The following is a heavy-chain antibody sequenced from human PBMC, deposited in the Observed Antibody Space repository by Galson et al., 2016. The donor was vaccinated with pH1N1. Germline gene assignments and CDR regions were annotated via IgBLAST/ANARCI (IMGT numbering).Heavy chain of an antibody. CDR2: IYPGDSET. J-gene: IGHJ4*02. D-gene: IGHD2/OR15-2a*01. Sequence: QSGAEVKKPGESLKISCQASGYTFTTYWIGWVRQMPGKGLEWMGIIYPGDSETKYSPSFEGPVTFSVDKSTNTADLHWSSLKASDTAIYYCARRSTELGLDYWGQGVLVTVSS. CDR3: ARRSTELGLDY. V-gene: IGHV5-51*03. CDR1: GYTFTTYW.